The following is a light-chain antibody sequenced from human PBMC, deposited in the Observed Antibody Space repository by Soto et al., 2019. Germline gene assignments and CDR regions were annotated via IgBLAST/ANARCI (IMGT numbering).Light chain of an antibody. CDR3: GTWDSSLSASV. V-gene: IGLV1-51*01. CDR1: SSNIGSTY. CDR2: DTY. J-gene: IGLJ1*01. Sequence: QSVLTQPPSVSAAPGQTVTISCSGSSSNIGSTYVSWYQLLPGTAPKLLIFDTYKRPSGIPDRFSGSKSGTSATLGITGLQTGDEADYYCGTWDSSLSASVFGTGTKVTVL.